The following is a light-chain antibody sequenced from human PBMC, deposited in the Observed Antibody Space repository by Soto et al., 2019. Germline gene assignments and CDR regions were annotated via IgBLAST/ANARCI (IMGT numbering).Light chain of an antibody. CDR2: GAS. CDR3: QLSHTTLT. J-gene: IGKJ5*01. V-gene: IGKV1-39*01. CDR1: QTIATF. Sequence: DIQITQSPSSLSASVGDRVTITCRASQTIATFLNWYQQKPGKAPKLLIYGASTLQSGVPSRFSGSGSGADFTLTISSLQPEDSATYYCQLSHTTLTFGQGTDWR.